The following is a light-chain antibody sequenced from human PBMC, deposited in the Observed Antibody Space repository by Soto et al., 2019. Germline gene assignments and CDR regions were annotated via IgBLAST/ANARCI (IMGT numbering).Light chain of an antibody. CDR1: SSDVGGYNY. Sequence: QSAPTQPASVSGSPGQSITISCTGTSSDVGGYNYVSWYQQHPGKAPKLMIYEVSNRPSGVSNRFSGSKSGNTASLTISGLQAEDEDDYYCSSYTSSSIDYVFGTGTKVTVL. CDR2: EVS. J-gene: IGLJ1*01. CDR3: SSYTSSSIDYV. V-gene: IGLV2-14*01.